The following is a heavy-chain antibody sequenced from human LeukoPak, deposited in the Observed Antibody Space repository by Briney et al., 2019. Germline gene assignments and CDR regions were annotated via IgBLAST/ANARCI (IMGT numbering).Heavy chain of an antibody. Sequence: PGGSLRLSCAASGFTFSDYYMSWIRQAPGKGLEWVSYIGSSDSIIYYADSVKGRFTISRDNAENSLYLQMSSLRAEDTAVYYCARNQGYSGSNYFDYWGQGTLVTVSS. CDR3: ARNQGYSGSNYFDY. CDR1: GFTFSDYY. D-gene: IGHD1-26*01. J-gene: IGHJ4*02. CDR2: IGSSDSII. V-gene: IGHV3-11*01.